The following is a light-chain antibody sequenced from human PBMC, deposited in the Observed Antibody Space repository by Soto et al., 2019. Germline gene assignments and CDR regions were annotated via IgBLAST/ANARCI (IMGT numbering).Light chain of an antibody. J-gene: IGKJ4*01. CDR2: AAS. V-gene: IGKV1-5*01. CDR3: QQHSNWPLT. Sequence: DIQMTQSPYTLSAFVGDRVTITCRASQSVSSSLAWYQQKPGKAPKLLIYAASTLESGVSSRFSGSGFGTEFTLTISSLEPEDFAVYYCQQHSNWPLTFGGGTKVDIK. CDR1: QSVSSS.